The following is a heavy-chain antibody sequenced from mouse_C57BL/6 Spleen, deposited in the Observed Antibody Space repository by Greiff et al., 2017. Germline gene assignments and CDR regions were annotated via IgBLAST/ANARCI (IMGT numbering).Heavy chain of an antibody. J-gene: IGHJ3*01. CDR1: GFSLSTSGMG. CDR3: ARVFYSNWFAY. CDR2: IYWDDDK. D-gene: IGHD2-5*01. V-gene: IGHV8-12*01. Sequence: QVQLKQSGPGILQSSQTLILTCSFSGFSLSTSGMGVSWIRQPSGKGLEWLAHIYWDDDKRYNPSLKRRLTISKDTSRNQVFLKNTSVDTADTATYYCARVFYSNWFAYWGQGTLVTVSA.